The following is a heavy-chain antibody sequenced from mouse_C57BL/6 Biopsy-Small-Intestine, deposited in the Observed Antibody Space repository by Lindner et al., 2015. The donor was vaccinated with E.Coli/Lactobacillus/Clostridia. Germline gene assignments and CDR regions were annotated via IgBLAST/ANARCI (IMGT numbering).Heavy chain of an antibody. V-gene: IGHV1-63*01. J-gene: IGHJ4*01. CDR2: IYPGGDYT. D-gene: IGHD2-3*01. CDR3: ARCRYEAMDY. CDR1: GYTFTNYW. Sequence: VQLQESGAELVRPGTSVKMSCKASGYTFTNYWIGWAKQRPGHGLEWIGDIYPGGDYTNYNEKFKGKATLTADKSSSTAYMQFSSLTSEDSAIYYCARCRYEAMDYWGQGTSVTVSS.